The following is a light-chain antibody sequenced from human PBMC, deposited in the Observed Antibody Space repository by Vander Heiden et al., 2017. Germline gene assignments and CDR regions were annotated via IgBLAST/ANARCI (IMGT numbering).Light chain of an antibody. Sequence: SSELTQDPAVSVAFGRPVRITCQGDSLRSYYASWYQQKPGQAPVLVIVVNNNRPSVIPDRFSGCSPGNTASSTTSVAHAEEDADDSWNCTYSSGNHGVFGGGTKVTV. V-gene: IGLV3-19*01. J-gene: IGLJ3*02. CDR3: NCTYSSGNHGV. CDR1: SLRSYY. CDR2: VNN.